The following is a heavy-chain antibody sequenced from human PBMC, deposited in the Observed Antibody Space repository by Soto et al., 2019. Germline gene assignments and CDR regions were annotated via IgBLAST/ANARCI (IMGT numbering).Heavy chain of an antibody. CDR3: AIVYSSLSSYDY. J-gene: IGHJ4*02. CDR1: GFTFSTFW. CDR2: ISSDGSRT. D-gene: IGHD5-18*01. V-gene: IGHV3-74*01. Sequence: EVQLVESGGGLVQPGGSLRLSCAASGFTFSTFWMHWVRQAPGKGLVWVSRISSDGSRTSYAVSVKGRFTISRDNNKNTLYLLINSLRAEDTAIYYCAIVYSSLSSYDYWGQGTLVTVSS.